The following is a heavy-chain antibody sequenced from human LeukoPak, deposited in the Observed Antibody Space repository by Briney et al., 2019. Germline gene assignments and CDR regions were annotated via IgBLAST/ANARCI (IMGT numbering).Heavy chain of an antibody. Sequence: GGSLRLSCAASGFIFSSYSMNWVRQAPGKGLEWVSSISTSSSYRYYADSVKGRVNISRDNAKNSLDLQMNSLRDEDTAVYYCARGRGSSYYYYYMDVWGKGTTVTVSS. CDR2: ISTSSSYR. D-gene: IGHD1-26*01. J-gene: IGHJ6*03. V-gene: IGHV3-21*01. CDR1: GFIFSSYS. CDR3: ARGRGSSYYYYYMDV.